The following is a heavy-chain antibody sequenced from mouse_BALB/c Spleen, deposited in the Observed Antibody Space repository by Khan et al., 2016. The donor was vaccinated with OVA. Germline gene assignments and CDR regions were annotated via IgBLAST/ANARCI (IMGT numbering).Heavy chain of an antibody. Sequence: QVQLKESGPGLVAPSQSLSITCTVSGFSLTNYAVHWVRQPPGKGLEWLGVIWAGGSTNYNSALLFRLSISKDNSKSQVFFIMNSLQTDDTALYYCAMACMNTTEALDYWGQDTTLTDSS. J-gene: IGHJ2*01. CDR2: IWAGGST. CDR1: GFSLTNYA. CDR3: AMACMNTTEALDY. D-gene: IGHD2-4*01. V-gene: IGHV2-9*02.